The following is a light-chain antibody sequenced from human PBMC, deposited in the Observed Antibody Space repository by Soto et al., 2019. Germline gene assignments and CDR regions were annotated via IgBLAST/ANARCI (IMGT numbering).Light chain of an antibody. Sequence: EIVLTPSPVTLSLSPGERATLSCRASQSVSSNLAWYQQKPGQAPRLLIYGASTRATGIPARFSGSGSGTEFTLTISSLQSEDLAVYYCQQYKNWPPITVGQGTRLEIK. CDR1: QSVSSN. V-gene: IGKV3-15*01. CDR3: QQYKNWPPIT. CDR2: GAS. J-gene: IGKJ5*01.